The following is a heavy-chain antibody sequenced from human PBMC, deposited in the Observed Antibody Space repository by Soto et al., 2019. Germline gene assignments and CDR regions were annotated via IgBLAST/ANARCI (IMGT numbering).Heavy chain of an antibody. D-gene: IGHD3-10*01. J-gene: IGHJ6*02. CDR2: IYPGDSDT. CDR1: GFTFTDYW. V-gene: IGHV5-51*01. CDR3: ARQGSQTGKFYYYGLDV. Sequence: GESLKISCKASGFTFTDYWIGWLRQMPGKGLEWMGIIYPGDSDTRYSPSFQGQITISADKSISTAYLQWSSLKASDTAMYFCARQGSQTGKFYYYGLDVWGQGTTVTV.